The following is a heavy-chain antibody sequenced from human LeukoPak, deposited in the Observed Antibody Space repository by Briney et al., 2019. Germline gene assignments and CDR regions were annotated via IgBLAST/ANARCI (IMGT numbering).Heavy chain of an antibody. Sequence: PSETLSLTCTVSGGSISSSSYYWGWIRQPPGKGLEWIGSIYYSGSTYYNPSLKSRVTISVDTSKNQFSLKLSSVTAADTAVYYCARRVVPAAIFVGWFDPWGQGTLVTVSS. CDR3: ARRVVPAAIFVGWFDP. CDR2: IYYSGST. D-gene: IGHD2-2*01. J-gene: IGHJ5*02. CDR1: GGSISSSSYY. V-gene: IGHV4-39*01.